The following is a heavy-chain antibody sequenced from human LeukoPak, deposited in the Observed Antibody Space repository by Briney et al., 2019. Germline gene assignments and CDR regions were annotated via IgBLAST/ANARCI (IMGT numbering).Heavy chain of an antibody. V-gene: IGHV4-34*01. D-gene: IGHD5-18*01. CDR2: INHSGST. Sequence: SETLSLTCAVYGGSFSGYYWSWIRQPPGKGLGWIGEINHSGSTNYNPSLKSRVTISVDTSKNQSSLKLSSVTAADTAVYYCARRTRTTTRKRGYSYGLIDYWGQGTLVTVSS. J-gene: IGHJ4*02. CDR3: ARRTRTTTRKRGYSYGLIDY. CDR1: GGSFSGYY.